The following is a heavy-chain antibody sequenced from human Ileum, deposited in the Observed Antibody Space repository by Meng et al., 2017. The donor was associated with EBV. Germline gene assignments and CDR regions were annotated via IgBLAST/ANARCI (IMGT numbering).Heavy chain of an antibody. CDR2: IDQSGYT. J-gene: IGHJ5*02. D-gene: IGHD4-23*01. Sequence: QARLQQWGTGLCKALETLSLTCAGLGGSFNDYYWTWVRQPPGKGLEWIGEIDQSGYTKFNPSLSSRATISRDTSNNQFSLRLNSVTAADTALYYCARYGRCNGNSFYCFDPWGQGTLVTVSS. CDR1: GGSFNDYY. V-gene: IGHV4-34*01. CDR3: ARYGRCNGNSFYCFDP.